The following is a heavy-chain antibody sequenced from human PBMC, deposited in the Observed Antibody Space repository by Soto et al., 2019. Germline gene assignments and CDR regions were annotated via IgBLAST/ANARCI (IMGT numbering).Heavy chain of an antibody. J-gene: IGHJ3*02. CDR3: ARDRSTIYAVDI. CDR2: IYSGGST. Sequence: EVQLVESGGGLVQPGGSLRLSCAASGFTVSSNYMSWVRQAPGKGLEWVSVIYSGGSTYYADSVKGRFTISRDKSKNTLYRQRNSLRAEDTAGYYWARDRSTIYAVDIWGQGTMVTVSS. D-gene: IGHD3-3*01. CDR1: GFTVSSNY. V-gene: IGHV3-66*01.